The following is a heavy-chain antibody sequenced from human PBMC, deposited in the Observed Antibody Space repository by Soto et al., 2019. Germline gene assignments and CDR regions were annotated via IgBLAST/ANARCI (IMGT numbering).Heavy chain of an antibody. V-gene: IGHV3-23*01. CDR1: GFTFSSYA. CDR2: ISGSGGST. Sequence: GGSLRLSCAASGFTFSSYAMSWVRQAPGKGLEWVSAISGSGGSTYYADSVKGRFTISRDNSKNTLYLQMNSLRAEDTAVYYCAKSPVSYYYYYMDVWGKGTTVTVSS. D-gene: IGHD3-16*02. CDR3: AKSPVSYYYYYMDV. J-gene: IGHJ6*03.